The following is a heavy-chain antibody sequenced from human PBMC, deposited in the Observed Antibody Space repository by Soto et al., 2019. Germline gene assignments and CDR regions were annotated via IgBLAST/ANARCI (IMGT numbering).Heavy chain of an antibody. CDR2: IIPIFGPA. D-gene: IGHD6-13*01. CDR3: ARDSSRSIAADGTAH. J-gene: IGHJ4*02. V-gene: IGHV1-69*01. CDR1: GGTFSSYA. Sequence: QVQLVQSGAEVKKPGSSVKVSCKASGGTFSSYAISWVRQAPGQGLEWMGGIIPIFGPANYAQKFQGRVTITADDSTSTAYMELSSLRSEDTAVYYCARDSSRSIAADGTAHWGQGTLVTVSS.